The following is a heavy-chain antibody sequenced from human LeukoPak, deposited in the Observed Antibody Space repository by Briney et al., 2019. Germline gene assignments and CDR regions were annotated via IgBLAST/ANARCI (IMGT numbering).Heavy chain of an antibody. CDR1: GFTFSSYE. Sequence: PGGSLRLSCAASGFTFSSYEMNWVRQAPGKGLEWVSYISSSGSTIYYADSVKGRFTISRDNAKNSLYLQMNSLGAGDTAVYYCARGPQSYGEGLVWFDLWGRGTLVTVSS. CDR3: ARGPQSYGEGLVWFDL. V-gene: IGHV3-48*03. D-gene: IGHD3-3*01. J-gene: IGHJ2*01. CDR2: ISSSGSTI.